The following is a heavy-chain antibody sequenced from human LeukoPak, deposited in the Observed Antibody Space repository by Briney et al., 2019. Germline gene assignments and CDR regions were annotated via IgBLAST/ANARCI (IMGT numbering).Heavy chain of an antibody. J-gene: IGHJ6*02. D-gene: IGHD1-26*01. V-gene: IGHV1-69*13. CDR3: ARAGGSYYYGMDV. Sequence: SVKVSCKAPGGTFSSYAISWVRQAPGQGLEWMGGIIPIFGTANYAQKFQGRVTITADESTSTAYMELSSLRSEDTAVYYCARAGGSYYYGMDVWGQGTTVTVSS. CDR2: IIPIFGTA. CDR1: GGTFSSYA.